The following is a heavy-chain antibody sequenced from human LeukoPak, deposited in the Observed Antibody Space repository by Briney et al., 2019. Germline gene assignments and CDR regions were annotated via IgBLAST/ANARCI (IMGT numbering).Heavy chain of an antibody. V-gene: IGHV3-23*01. CDR1: GFTFSSYA. CDR3: AKDVGGYYDSSGYYRN. CDR2: ISGSGGST. J-gene: IGHJ4*02. Sequence: QPRGSLRLSCAASGFTFSSYAMSWVRQAPGKGLEWVSAISGSGGSTYYADSVKGRFTISRDNSKNTLYLQMNSLRAEDTAVYYCAKDVGGYYDSSGYYRNWGQGTQVTVSS. D-gene: IGHD3-22*01.